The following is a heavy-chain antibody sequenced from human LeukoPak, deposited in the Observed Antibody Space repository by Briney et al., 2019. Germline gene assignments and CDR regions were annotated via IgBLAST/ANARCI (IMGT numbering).Heavy chain of an antibody. V-gene: IGHV3-53*01. J-gene: IGHJ4*02. CDR1: GFTVSSNY. D-gene: IGHD3-3*01. Sequence: GGSLRLSCAASGFTVSSNYMSWVRQAPGKGLEWVSVLYSGGRTYYADSVKGRFTISRDNSKNTLHLQMKSLRAEDTAVYYCARVDSPTISYFEFWGQGTLVTVSS. CDR3: ARVDSPTISYFEF. CDR2: LYSGGRT.